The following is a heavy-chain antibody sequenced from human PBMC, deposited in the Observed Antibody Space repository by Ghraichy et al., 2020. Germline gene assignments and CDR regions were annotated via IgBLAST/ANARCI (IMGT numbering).Heavy chain of an antibody. D-gene: IGHD6-13*01. Sequence: SETLSLTCTVSGGSIISYYWSWIRQPPGKGLEWIGYIYYSGSTNYNPSLKSRVTISVDTSKNQFSLKLSSVTAADTAVYYCARLSSSSWYANYYYYMDVWGKGTTVTVSS. V-gene: IGHV4-59*01. CDR2: IYYSGST. J-gene: IGHJ6*03. CDR3: ARLSSSSWYANYYYYMDV. CDR1: GGSIISYY.